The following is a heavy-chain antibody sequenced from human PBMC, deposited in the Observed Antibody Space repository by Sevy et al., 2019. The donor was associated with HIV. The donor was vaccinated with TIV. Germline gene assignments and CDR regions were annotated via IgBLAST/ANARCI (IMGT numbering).Heavy chain of an antibody. CDR1: GYTFTGYY. CDR3: ARSRPPNTHMEFDI. Sequence: ASVKVSCKASGYTFTGYYMHWVRQAPGQGLEWMGWINPNSGGTNYAQKFQGRVTMTRDTSISTAYMELSRLRSDDTAMYYCARSRPPNTHMEFDIWGQGTMVTVSS. J-gene: IGHJ3*02. D-gene: IGHD1-1*01. CDR2: INPNSGGT. V-gene: IGHV1-2*02.